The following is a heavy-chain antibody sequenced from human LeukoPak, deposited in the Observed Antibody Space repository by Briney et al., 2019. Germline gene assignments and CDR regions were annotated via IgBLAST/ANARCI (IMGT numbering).Heavy chain of an antibody. CDR2: ISSSSITI. CDR1: GFTFFSYE. J-gene: IGHJ4*02. Sequence: GGSLRLSCAASGFTFFSYEMNWVRQAPGKGLEWISHISSSSITIYYADSVKGRFTISRDNAKNSLYLQMNSLRAEDTAVYYCARDVDYANPRHDYWGQGTLVTVSS. V-gene: IGHV3-48*03. D-gene: IGHD4/OR15-4a*01. CDR3: ARDVDYANPRHDY.